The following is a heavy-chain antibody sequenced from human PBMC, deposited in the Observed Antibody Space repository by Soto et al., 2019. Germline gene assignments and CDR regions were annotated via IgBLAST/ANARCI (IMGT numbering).Heavy chain of an antibody. Sequence: GGSLRLSCAASGFTFSSYAMRWVRQAPGKRLEWVSGMSGNGGSTYHADYVKGRFSISRDNSKNTLNLQMNNLRVEDTAVYYCAKEEFGWYFNYWGQGTLVTVSS. V-gene: IGHV3-23*01. CDR2: MSGNGGST. D-gene: IGHD6-19*01. CDR3: AKEEFGWYFNY. CDR1: GFTFSSYA. J-gene: IGHJ4*02.